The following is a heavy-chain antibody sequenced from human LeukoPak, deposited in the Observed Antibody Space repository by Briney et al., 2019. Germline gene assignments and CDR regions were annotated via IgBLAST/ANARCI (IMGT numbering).Heavy chain of an antibody. V-gene: IGHV3-48*04. CDR2: IDARSGIT. CDR1: GFTFRIFG. J-gene: IGHJ3*02. Sequence: GGSLRLSCAAFGFTFRIFGLNWVRQAPGKGPEWVSYIDARSGITYYADSVRGRFTISRDDARESVFLQMDGLRVDDTAVYYCARTYDFGRGPPGDAFDNWGPGTWVIVSS. CDR3: ARTYDFGRGPPGDAFDN. D-gene: IGHD3-3*01.